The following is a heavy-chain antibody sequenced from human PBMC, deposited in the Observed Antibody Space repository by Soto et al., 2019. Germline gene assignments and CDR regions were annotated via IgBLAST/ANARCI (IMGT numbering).Heavy chain of an antibody. Sequence: QVQLVESGGGVVQPGASLRLSCEASGFDFSSYAMHWVRQAPGKGLEWVGAISYDGNYIYYADSVKGRFTISRDNSKNTLYVQVNSLRPEDTAVYYCAKGILSATIGPYAMDVWGQGTTVTVSS. J-gene: IGHJ6*02. CDR3: AKGILSATIGPYAMDV. D-gene: IGHD3-16*01. CDR1: GFDFSSYA. CDR2: ISYDGNYI. V-gene: IGHV3-30*18.